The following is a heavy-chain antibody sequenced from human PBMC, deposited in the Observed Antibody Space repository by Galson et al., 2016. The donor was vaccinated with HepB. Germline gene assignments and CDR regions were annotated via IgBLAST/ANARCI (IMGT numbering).Heavy chain of an antibody. D-gene: IGHD1-26*01. Sequence: SETLSLTCAVSGASMISSNWWTWVRQPPGKGLEWIGEIYHRGSTNYNPSLKSRVTISVDKSKTQFSLQLTSVTAADTAVYYCARRLGTNYFDYWGQGALVTVSS. CDR1: GASMISSNW. CDR3: ARRLGTNYFDY. V-gene: IGHV4-4*02. J-gene: IGHJ4*02. CDR2: IYHRGST.